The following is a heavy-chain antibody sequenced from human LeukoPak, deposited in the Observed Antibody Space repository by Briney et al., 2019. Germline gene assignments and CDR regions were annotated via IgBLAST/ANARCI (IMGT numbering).Heavy chain of an antibody. D-gene: IGHD4-11*01. V-gene: IGHV3-48*01. CDR2: ISSSGSPI. CDR1: GFTFSSYS. Sequence: GGSLGLSCAASGFTFSSYSMHWVRQAPGKGLEWVSYISSSGSPIYYTDSVRGRFTISRDDAKDSLYLQMSSLRAEDTAVYYCARDVGYTNYVYYYYYMDVWGKGTTVTVSS. J-gene: IGHJ6*03. CDR3: ARDVGYTNYVYYYYYMDV.